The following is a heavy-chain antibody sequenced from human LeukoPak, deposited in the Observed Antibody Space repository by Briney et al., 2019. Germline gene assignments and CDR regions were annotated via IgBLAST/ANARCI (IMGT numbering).Heavy chain of an antibody. J-gene: IGHJ4*02. CDR3: ARDRDGSGWYGTNYDS. D-gene: IGHD6-19*01. CDR1: GDSVSSNSAA. CDR2: TYYRSKWFN. Sequence: SQTLSLTCAISGDSVSSNSAAWNWIRQSPSRGLEWLGRTYYRSKWFNDYAGSVKSRIIISPDTSKNQFSLQLNSVTPEDTAVYYCARDRDGSGWYGTNYDSWGQGTPVTVSS. V-gene: IGHV6-1*01.